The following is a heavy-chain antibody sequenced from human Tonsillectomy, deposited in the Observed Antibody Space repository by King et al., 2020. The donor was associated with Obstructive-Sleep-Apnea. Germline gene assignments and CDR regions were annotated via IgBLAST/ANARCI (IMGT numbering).Heavy chain of an antibody. D-gene: IGHD3-10*01. CDR1: GFTFSSYA. Sequence: VQLVDSGGGAVQPGRSLRLSCAASGFTFSSYAMHWVRQAPGKGLEWVAVISYSAINKYYRDCVKGRFTISRDNSENTLYLQRNSLRAEDTAVYYCAKEDTIVRGGDYLYALDVWGQGTTVTVSS. CDR3: AKEDTIVRGGDYLYALDV. CDR2: ISYSAINK. V-gene: IGHV3-30*18. J-gene: IGHJ6*01.